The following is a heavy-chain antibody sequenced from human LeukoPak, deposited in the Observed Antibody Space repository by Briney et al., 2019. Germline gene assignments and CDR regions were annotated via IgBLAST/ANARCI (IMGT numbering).Heavy chain of an antibody. J-gene: IGHJ4*02. CDR3: ARAAAGTGYYFDY. CDR2: IIPIFGTA. CDR1: GGTFSSYA. Sequence: SVKVFCKASGGTFSSYAISWVRQAPGQGLEWMGGIIPIFGTANYAQKFQGRVTITADKSTSTAYMELSSLRSEDTAVNYCARAAAGTGYYFDYWGQGTLVTVSS. V-gene: IGHV1-69*06. D-gene: IGHD6-13*01.